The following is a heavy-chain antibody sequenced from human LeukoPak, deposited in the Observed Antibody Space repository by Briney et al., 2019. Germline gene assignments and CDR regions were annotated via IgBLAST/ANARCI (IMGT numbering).Heavy chain of an antibody. D-gene: IGHD1-20*01. CDR3: TREGNWNDQDY. CDR2: ISGTGSVI. Sequence: GGSLRLSCAASGFTFSSYEMNWVRQAPGKGLEWVSYISGTGSVIYYADSVKGRFTISRDNAKNSLYLQMNSLRAEDTAVYYCTREGNWNDQDYWGQGTLVTVSS. J-gene: IGHJ4*02. CDR1: GFTFSSYE. V-gene: IGHV3-48*03.